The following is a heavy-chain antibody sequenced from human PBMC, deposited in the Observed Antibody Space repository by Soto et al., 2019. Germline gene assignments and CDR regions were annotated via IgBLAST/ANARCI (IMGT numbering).Heavy chain of an antibody. CDR2: IYYSGST. Sequence: PSETLSLTCTVSGGSVSSGSYYWSWIRQPPGKGLEWIGYIYYSGSTNYNPSLKSRVTISVDTSKNQFSLKLSSETAADTAVYYCAREVETVTTSGDLYYYYGMDVWGQGTTVTVSS. J-gene: IGHJ6*02. V-gene: IGHV4-61*01. D-gene: IGHD4-4*01. CDR1: GGSVSSGSYY. CDR3: AREVETVTTSGDLYYYYGMDV.